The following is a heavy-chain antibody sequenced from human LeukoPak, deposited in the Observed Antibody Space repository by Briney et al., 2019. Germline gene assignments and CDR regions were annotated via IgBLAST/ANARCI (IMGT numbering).Heavy chain of an antibody. CDR2: TYYRSKWYN. J-gene: IGHJ4*02. CDR3: ARSTYYYDSSGYGH. CDR1: GDSVSSNSAA. V-gene: IGHV6-1*01. D-gene: IGHD3-22*01. Sequence: SQTLSLTCAISGDSVSSNSAAWNWIRQSPSRGLEWLGRTYYRSKWYNDYAVSVKSRITINPDTSKNQFSLQLSSVTAADTAVYYCARSTYYYDSSGYGHWGQGTLVTVSS.